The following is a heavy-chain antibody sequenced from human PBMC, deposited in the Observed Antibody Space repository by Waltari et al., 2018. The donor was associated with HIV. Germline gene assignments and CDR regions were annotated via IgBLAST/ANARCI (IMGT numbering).Heavy chain of an antibody. Sequence: QVQLQESGPGLVKPSQTLSLTCTVSGGSITSGSYYWIWIRQPAGKGLEWIGRVYISGSANYNPSLRSRVTMSLDTSKNQFSLKRSSVTAADTAVYYCARGLDILTGYYHWFSDLWGRGTLVTVSS. V-gene: IGHV4-61*02. J-gene: IGHJ2*01. CDR3: ARGLDILTGYYHWFSDL. CDR2: VYISGSA. CDR1: GGSITSGSYY. D-gene: IGHD3-9*01.